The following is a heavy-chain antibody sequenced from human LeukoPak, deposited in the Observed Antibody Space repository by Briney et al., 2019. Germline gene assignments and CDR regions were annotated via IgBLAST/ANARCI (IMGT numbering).Heavy chain of an antibody. Sequence: GASVKVSCKASGYTFTSYGISWVRQAPGQGLEWIGWISAYNGSTNYAQKLQGRVTMTTDTSTSTAYMELRSLRTDDTAVYYCARDASPWLVSFIWFDPWGQGTLVTVSS. V-gene: IGHV1-18*04. D-gene: IGHD6-19*01. CDR3: ARDASPWLVSFIWFDP. CDR2: ISAYNGST. J-gene: IGHJ5*02. CDR1: GYTFTSYG.